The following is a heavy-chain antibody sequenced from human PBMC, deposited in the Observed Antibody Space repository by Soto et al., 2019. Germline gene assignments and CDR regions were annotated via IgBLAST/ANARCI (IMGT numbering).Heavy chain of an antibody. CDR3: AKGVVVVAAHSAFDI. CDR2: ISYDGSNK. Sequence: GGSLRLSCAASGFTFSSYGMHWVRQAPGKGLEWVAVISYDGSNKYYADSVKGRFTISRDNSKNTLYLQMNRLRAEDTAVYYCAKGVVVVAAHSAFDIWGQGKMVTVSS. V-gene: IGHV3-30*18. J-gene: IGHJ3*02. CDR1: GFTFSSYG. D-gene: IGHD2-15*01.